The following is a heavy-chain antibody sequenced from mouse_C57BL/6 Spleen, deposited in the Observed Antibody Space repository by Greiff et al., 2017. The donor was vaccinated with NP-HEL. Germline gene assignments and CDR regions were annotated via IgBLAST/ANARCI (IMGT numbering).Heavy chain of an antibody. D-gene: IGHD2-5*01. Sequence: EVQLQQSGPELVKPGASVKISCKASGYSFTGYYMNWVKQSPEKSLEWIGEINPSTGGTTYNQKFKAKATLTVDKSSSTAYMQLKSLTSEDSAVYYCARSGSNSYAMDYGGQGTSVTVSS. J-gene: IGHJ4*01. CDR2: INPSTGGT. CDR1: GYSFTGYY. CDR3: ARSGSNSYAMDY. V-gene: IGHV1-42*01.